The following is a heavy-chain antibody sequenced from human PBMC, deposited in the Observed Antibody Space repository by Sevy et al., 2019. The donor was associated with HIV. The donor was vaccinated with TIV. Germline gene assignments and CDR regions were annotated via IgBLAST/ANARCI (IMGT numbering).Heavy chain of an antibody. CDR1: GFTFSSYG. V-gene: IGHV3-33*01. J-gene: IGHJ6*02. CDR3: ARGDCSGGSCYLEGYCYGMDV. Sequence: GGSLRLSCAASGFTFSSYGMHWVRQAPGKGLEWVAVIWYDGSNKYYADSVKGRFTISRDNSKNTLYLQMNSLRAEDTAVYYCARGDCSGGSCYLEGYCYGMDVWGQGTTVTVSS. D-gene: IGHD2-15*01. CDR2: IWYDGSNK.